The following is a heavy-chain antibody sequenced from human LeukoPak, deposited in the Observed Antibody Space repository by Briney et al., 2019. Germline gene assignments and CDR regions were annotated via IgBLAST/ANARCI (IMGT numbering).Heavy chain of an antibody. CDR3: AELGITMIGGV. CDR2: ISSSSSYI. CDR1: GFTFSSYS. J-gene: IGHJ6*04. D-gene: IGHD3-10*02. Sequence: GGSLRLSCAASGFTFSSYSMNWVRQAPGKGLEWVSSISSSSSYIYYADSVKGRFTISRDNAKNSLYLQMNSLRAEDTAVYYCAELGITMIGGVWGKGTTVTNSS. V-gene: IGHV3-21*01.